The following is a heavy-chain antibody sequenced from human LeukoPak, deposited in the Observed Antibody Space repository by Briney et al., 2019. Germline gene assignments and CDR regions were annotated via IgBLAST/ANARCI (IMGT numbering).Heavy chain of an antibody. CDR1: GFTFNNHW. J-gene: IGHJ4*02. D-gene: IGHD2-8*01. V-gene: IGHV3-74*01. Sequence: GGSLRLSCAGSGFTFNNHWMHWVRQAPGKGLVWVSRINSDERGTIYADSVKGRFTISRDNTTNTLYLQMNSLRAEDTAVYYCARGSVHCTNGVCYYPLFDYWGQGTLVTVSS. CDR3: ARGSVHCTNGVCYYPLFDY. CDR2: INSDERGT.